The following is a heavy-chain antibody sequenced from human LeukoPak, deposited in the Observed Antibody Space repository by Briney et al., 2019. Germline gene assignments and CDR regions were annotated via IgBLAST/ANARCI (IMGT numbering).Heavy chain of an antibody. D-gene: IGHD1-26*01. CDR1: GFTFNRSW. CDR3: AGDRGSYRTFDY. Sequence: PGGSLRLSCAASGFTFNRSWMSWVRQAPGKGLEWVANIKQDGSEKYYVDSVKGRFTISRDNAENSLYLQMNSLRAEDTAVYYCAGDRGSYRTFDYWGQGTLVIVSS. CDR2: IKQDGSEK. J-gene: IGHJ4*02. V-gene: IGHV3-7*01.